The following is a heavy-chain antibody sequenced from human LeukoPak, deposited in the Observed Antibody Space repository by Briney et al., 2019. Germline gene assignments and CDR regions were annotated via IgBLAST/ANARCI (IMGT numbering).Heavy chain of an antibody. Sequence: SVKVSCKASGYTFTGYYMHWVRQAPGRGLEWMGWINPNSGGTNYAQKFQGRVTMTRDTSISTAYMELSRLRSDDTAVYYCATQRSVGATPYYFDYWGQGTLVTVSS. D-gene: IGHD1-26*01. CDR1: GYTFTGYY. V-gene: IGHV1-2*02. CDR3: ATQRSVGATPYYFDY. CDR2: INPNSGGT. J-gene: IGHJ4*02.